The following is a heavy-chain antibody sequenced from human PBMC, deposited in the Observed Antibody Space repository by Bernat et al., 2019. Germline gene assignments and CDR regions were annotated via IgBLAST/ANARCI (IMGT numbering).Heavy chain of an antibody. CDR2: ISVSGGNT. CDR3: AKQSESYGDSRIDY. CDR1: GFTFSSYA. V-gene: IGHV3-23*04. J-gene: IGHJ4*02. Sequence: EVQLVESGGGLVQPGGSLRLSCAASGFTFSSYAMTWVRQAPGKGLEWVSVISVSGGNTYYADSVKGRFTISRDNSKNTLYLQMNSLRAEDTAVYYCAKQSESYGDSRIDYWGQGTLVTVSS. D-gene: IGHD4-17*01.